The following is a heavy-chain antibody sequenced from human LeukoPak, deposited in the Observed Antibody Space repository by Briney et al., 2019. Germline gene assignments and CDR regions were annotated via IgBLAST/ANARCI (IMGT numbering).Heavy chain of an antibody. Sequence: ASVKVSCKASGYTFTGYYMHWVRQAPGQGLEWMGWINPNSGGTNYAQKFQGRVTMTRDTSISTAYMELSRLRSDDTAVYYCARDGGKRIAVAGTVVGYWGQGTLVTVSS. CDR2: INPNSGGT. CDR1: GYTFTGYY. V-gene: IGHV1-2*02. D-gene: IGHD6-19*01. CDR3: ARDGGKRIAVAGTVVGY. J-gene: IGHJ4*02.